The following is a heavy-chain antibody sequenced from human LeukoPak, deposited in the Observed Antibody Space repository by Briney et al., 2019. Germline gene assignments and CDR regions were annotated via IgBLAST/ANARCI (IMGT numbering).Heavy chain of an antibody. CDR3: ARSGGNYYDTDAFDI. D-gene: IGHD1-26*01. CDR2: IYDSGTT. CDR1: RGSIRTYY. V-gene: IGHV4-59*08. Sequence: PETLSLTCTVSRGSIRTYYWSWIRQCPGNGLDGIGAIYDSGTTKYNPYLKSRVTISVDTSKNQFSLKLSSVTAADTAVYYCARSGGNYYDTDAFDIWGQGTMVTVSS. J-gene: IGHJ3*02.